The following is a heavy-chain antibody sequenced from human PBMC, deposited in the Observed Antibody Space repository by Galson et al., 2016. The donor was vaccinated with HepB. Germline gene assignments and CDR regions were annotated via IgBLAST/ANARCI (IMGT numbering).Heavy chain of an antibody. Sequence: SETLSLTCTVSGVSVSSTSYYWSWIRQLPGKGLEWIGYIFYSGNTNYNPSLKSRVTISLDTSKNQFSLKVTSVTAADTAVYYCARGGVVNSYWYFDIWGRGTLVTVSS. CDR2: IFYSGNT. D-gene: IGHD3-3*01. CDR1: GVSVSSTSYY. J-gene: IGHJ2*01. CDR3: ARGGVVNSYWYFDI. V-gene: IGHV4-61*01.